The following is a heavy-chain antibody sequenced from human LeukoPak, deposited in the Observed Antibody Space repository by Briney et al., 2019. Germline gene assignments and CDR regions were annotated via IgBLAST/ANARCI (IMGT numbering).Heavy chain of an antibody. V-gene: IGHV4-61*02. J-gene: IGHJ4*02. Sequence: SETLSLTCTVSGGSISSGSYSWSWIRQPAGKGLEWIGRIYTSGSTNYNPSLKSRVTISVDTSKNQFSLKLSSVTAADTAVYYCARGPTYCSSSSCLQGEWGQGTLVTVSS. CDR2: IYTSGST. D-gene: IGHD2-15*01. CDR1: GGSISSGSYS. CDR3: ARGPTYCSSSSCLQGE.